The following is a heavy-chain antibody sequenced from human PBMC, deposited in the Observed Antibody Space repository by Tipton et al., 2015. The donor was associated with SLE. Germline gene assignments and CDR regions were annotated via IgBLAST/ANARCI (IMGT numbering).Heavy chain of an antibody. D-gene: IGHD3-3*01. J-gene: IGHJ4*02. CDR2: IHYSGST. Sequence: TLSLTCTVSGGSISGSGYYWGWIRQPPGKGLEWIGTIHYSGSTYYNPSLESRVTISVDKSKNQFSLKLNSVTAADTAVYYCAGVYYDFWIGFYDWGQGTLVTVSS. CDR3: AGVYYDFWIGFYD. CDR1: GGSISGSGYY. V-gene: IGHV4-39*07.